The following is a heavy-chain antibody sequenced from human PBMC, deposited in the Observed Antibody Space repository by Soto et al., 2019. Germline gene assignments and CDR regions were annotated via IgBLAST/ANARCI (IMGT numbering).Heavy chain of an antibody. CDR1: GFTFGDHG. V-gene: IGHV3-23*01. J-gene: IGHJ6*02. CDR3: AKEKTSSTYDGLDV. CDR2: MTWAGRE. Sequence: EVQLLESGGGLIHPGGSLRLSWVGSGFTFGDHGMSWVRQAPGQVLEWVSGMTWAGREYYAESVRGRFLVSRDSSKNTLYFQMNSLRAEDTAIYYCAKEKTSSTYDGLDVGGQGTPVTVTS.